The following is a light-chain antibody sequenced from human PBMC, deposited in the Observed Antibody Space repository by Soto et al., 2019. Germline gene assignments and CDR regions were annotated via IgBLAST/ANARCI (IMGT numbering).Light chain of an antibody. CDR2: DAS. CDR3: QQRSNWIT. CDR1: QTVRNNY. J-gene: IGKJ5*01. V-gene: IGKV3-11*01. Sequence: EFVLTQSPGTLSLSPGERATLSCRASQTVRNNYLAWYQQKPGQAPSLLIYDASNRATGIPARFSGSGSGTDFTLTISSLEPEDFAVYYCQQRSNWITFGQGTRLEIK.